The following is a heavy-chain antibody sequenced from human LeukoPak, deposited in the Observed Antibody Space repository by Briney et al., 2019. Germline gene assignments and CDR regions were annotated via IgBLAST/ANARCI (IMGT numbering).Heavy chain of an antibody. Sequence: SETLSLTCTVSGYPISSGYYWGWIRQPPGKGLEWIGSIYHSGSTYYNPSLKSRVTISVDTSKNQFSLKLSPVAAADTAVYYCARMGTDFWSGYCDYWGQGTLVTVSS. V-gene: IGHV4-38-2*02. D-gene: IGHD3-3*01. J-gene: IGHJ4*02. CDR3: ARMGTDFWSGYCDY. CDR1: GYPISSGYY. CDR2: IYHSGST.